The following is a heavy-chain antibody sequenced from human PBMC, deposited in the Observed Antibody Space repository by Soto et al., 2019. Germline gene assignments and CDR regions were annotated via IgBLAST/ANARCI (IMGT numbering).Heavy chain of an antibody. CDR1: GGSISSGGYS. V-gene: IGHV4-30-2*01. Sequence: QLQLQESGSGLVKPSQTLSLTCAVSGGSISSGGYSWSWIRQPPGKGLEWIGYIYHGESTYYNPSIKSRVTISVDRSKHQFSPTLSSVTAADTAVYYCARAEGGIFDYWGQGTLVTVSS. CDR2: IYHGEST. CDR3: ARAEGGIFDY. J-gene: IGHJ4*02.